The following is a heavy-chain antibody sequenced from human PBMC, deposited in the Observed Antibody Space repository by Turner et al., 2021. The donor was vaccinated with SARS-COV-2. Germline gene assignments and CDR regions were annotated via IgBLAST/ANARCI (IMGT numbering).Heavy chain of an antibody. Sequence: EVQLVESGGGLVKPGGYLRLSCAASGFTFSSYSMNWVRQAPGKVLEWVSSISSSSSYIYYADSVKGRFTISRDNAKNSLYLQMNSLRAEDTAVYYCARDHRPVVVPAAKRAGSYYYGMDVWGQGTTVTVSS. CDR1: GFTFSSYS. J-gene: IGHJ6*02. CDR3: ARDHRPVVVPAAKRAGSYYYGMDV. V-gene: IGHV3-21*01. D-gene: IGHD2-2*01. CDR2: ISSSSSYI.